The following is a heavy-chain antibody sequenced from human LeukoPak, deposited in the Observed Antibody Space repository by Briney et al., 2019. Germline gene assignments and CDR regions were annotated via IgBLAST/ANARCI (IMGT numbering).Heavy chain of an antibody. CDR1: GFTFSSYG. J-gene: IGHJ4*02. V-gene: IGHV3-33*01. CDR3: ARGMGVSHDY. D-gene: IGHD5/OR15-5a*01. CDR2: IWYDGSKK. Sequence: PGRSLRLSCAASGFTFSSYGMHWVRQAPGKGLEWVAVIWYDGSKKYYADSVKGRFTISRDNSKNTLYLQMNSLRAEETAVYYCARGMGVSHDYWGQGTLVTVSS.